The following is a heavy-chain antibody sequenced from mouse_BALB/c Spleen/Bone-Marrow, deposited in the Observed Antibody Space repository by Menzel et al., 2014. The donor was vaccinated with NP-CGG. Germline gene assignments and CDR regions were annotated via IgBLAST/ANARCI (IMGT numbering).Heavy chain of an antibody. CDR3: ARGGDNFGWFAY. V-gene: IGHV1-69*01. Sequence: QVQLQQSGAELVTPGASVKLSCKASGYTFTTYWMHWVKQSPGHGLEWIGQVDPSDGYTNYSQMFKGKPTLTVDNSSSTAYMQLSSLSSEESAVYYCARGGDNFGWFAYWGQGTLVTVSA. D-gene: IGHD1-3*01. J-gene: IGHJ3*01. CDR1: GYTFTTYW. CDR2: VDPSDGYT.